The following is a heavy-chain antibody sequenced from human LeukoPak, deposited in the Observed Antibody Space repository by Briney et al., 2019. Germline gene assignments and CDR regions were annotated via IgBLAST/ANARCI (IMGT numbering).Heavy chain of an antibody. J-gene: IGHJ4*02. Sequence: GGSLRLSCAVSGFSFRDFGFHWVRQAPGKGLEWVAVTWYDESQKYYADSVKGRFTISKDNSKNALYLEMSSLRVEDTAVYYCAKWEGTRQFYFGYWGQGALVTVAS. CDR1: GFSFRDFG. V-gene: IGHV3-33*06. CDR2: TWYDESQK. CDR3: AKWEGTRQFYFGY. D-gene: IGHD1-26*01.